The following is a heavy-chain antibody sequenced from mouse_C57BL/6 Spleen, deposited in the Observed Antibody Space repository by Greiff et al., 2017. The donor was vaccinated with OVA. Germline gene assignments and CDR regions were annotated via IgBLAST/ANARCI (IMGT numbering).Heavy chain of an antibody. CDR3: ARGATSYYFDY. D-gene: IGHD3-1*01. Sequence: QVQLKQPGAELVKPGASVKLSCKASGYTFTSYWMHWVKQRPGQGLEWIGMIHPNSGSTNYNEKFKSKATLTVDKSSSTAYMQLSSLTSEDSAVYYCARGATSYYFDYWGQGTTLTVAS. CDR1: GYTFTSYW. J-gene: IGHJ2*01. V-gene: IGHV1-64*01. CDR2: IHPNSGST.